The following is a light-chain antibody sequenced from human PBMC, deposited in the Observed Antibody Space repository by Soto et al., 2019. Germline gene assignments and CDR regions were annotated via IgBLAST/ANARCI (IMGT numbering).Light chain of an antibody. V-gene: IGLV2-8*01. CDR2: EVS. Sequence: QSALTQPPSASGSPGQSVTISCTGTSSDVGGYNYVSWYQQHPGKAPKLMIYEVSKRPSGVPDRFSGSKSGNTDSLTVSGLQAEDEDDYYCSSYAGSNNLYVFGTGTKVTVL. CDR1: SSDVGGYNY. CDR3: SSYAGSNNLYV. J-gene: IGLJ1*01.